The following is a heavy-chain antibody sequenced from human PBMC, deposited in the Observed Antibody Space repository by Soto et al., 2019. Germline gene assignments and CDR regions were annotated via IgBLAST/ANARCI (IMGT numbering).Heavy chain of an antibody. CDR2: IYYSGST. Sequence: SETLSLTCAVSGGSISSSSYYWGWIRQPPGKGLEWIGSIYYSGSTYYNPSLKSRVTISVDTSKNQFSLKLSSVTAADTAVYYCARQQTSGWYVSFDYWGQGTLVTVSS. J-gene: IGHJ4*02. CDR3: ARQQTSGWYVSFDY. V-gene: IGHV4-39*01. CDR1: GGSISSSSYY. D-gene: IGHD6-19*01.